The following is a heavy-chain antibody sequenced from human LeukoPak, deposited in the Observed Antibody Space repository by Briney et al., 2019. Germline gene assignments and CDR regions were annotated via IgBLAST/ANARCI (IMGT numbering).Heavy chain of an antibody. Sequence: ASVKVSCKASGYTFTSYGISWVRQAPGQGLEWMGWISAYNGNTNYAQKFQDRVTMTRDMSTSTVYMELSSLRSDDTAVYFCARDSPKGWLGDEAFGIWGQGTMVTVSS. CDR2: ISAYNGNT. CDR3: ARDSPKGWLGDEAFGI. D-gene: IGHD5-24*01. V-gene: IGHV1-18*01. J-gene: IGHJ3*02. CDR1: GYTFTSYG.